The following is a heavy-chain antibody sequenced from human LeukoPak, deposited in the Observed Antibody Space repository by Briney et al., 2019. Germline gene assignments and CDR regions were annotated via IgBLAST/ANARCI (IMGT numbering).Heavy chain of an antibody. D-gene: IGHD1-26*01. CDR3: ARERGRGRDSPWVDY. J-gene: IGHJ4*02. V-gene: IGHV3-53*01. CDR1: GFIVSGDF. Sequence: PGGSLRLSCAASGFIVSGDFMSWVRQAPGKGLEWVSVIYSDGSTYYADSVKGRFTISRDNSKNTLDLQMTGLRAEDTAVYYCARERGRGRDSPWVDYWGQGTLVTVSS. CDR2: IYSDGST.